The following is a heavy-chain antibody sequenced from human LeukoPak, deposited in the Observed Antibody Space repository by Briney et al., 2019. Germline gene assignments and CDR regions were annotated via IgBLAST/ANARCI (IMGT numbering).Heavy chain of an antibody. Sequence: GGSLRLSCAASGFTFSSYWMHWVRQAPGKGLVWVSGINSDGSSTSYADSVKGRFTISRDNAKNTLYLQMNSLRAEDTAVYYCARVVTAQDFDYWGQGTLVTVSS. CDR1: GFTFSSYW. D-gene: IGHD2-21*02. CDR3: ARVVTAQDFDY. CDR2: INSDGSST. J-gene: IGHJ4*02. V-gene: IGHV3-74*01.